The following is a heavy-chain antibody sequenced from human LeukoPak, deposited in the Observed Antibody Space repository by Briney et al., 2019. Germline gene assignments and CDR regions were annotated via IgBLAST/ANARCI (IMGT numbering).Heavy chain of an antibody. V-gene: IGHV3-23*01. CDR2: ISGSGGST. D-gene: IGHD6-13*01. CDR3: AKERCSSSWYHKDY. J-gene: IGHJ4*02. CDR1: GFTFSSYA. Sequence: PGGSLRLSCAASGFTFSSYAMSWVRQAPGKGLEWVSAISGSGGSTYYADSVKGRLTISRDNSKNTLYLQMHTLRADDTAVYYCAKERCSSSWYHKDYGGQGTVVTVSS.